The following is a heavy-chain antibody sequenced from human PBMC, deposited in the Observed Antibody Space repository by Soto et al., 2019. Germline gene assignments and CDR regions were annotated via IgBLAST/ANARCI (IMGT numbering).Heavy chain of an antibody. CDR1: GGSISSRDW. V-gene: IGHV4-4*02. D-gene: IGHD3-3*01. CDR2: IYHGGGT. CDR3: ATGNVDSMLES. J-gene: IGHJ4*02. Sequence: SETLSLTCSVSGGSISSRDWWTWVRQAPGKGLEWIGKIYHGGGTNFSPSLRGRVNISIDKSRKFFSLTLNSVTAADTAVYFCATGNVDSMLESWGRGTLVTVSS.